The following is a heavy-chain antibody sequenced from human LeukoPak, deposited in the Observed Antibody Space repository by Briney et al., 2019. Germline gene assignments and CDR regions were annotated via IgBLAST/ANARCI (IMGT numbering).Heavy chain of an antibody. CDR3: ARNHPTGSGSYFSGSDYYYYGMDV. Sequence: SETLSLTCTVSGGSISSGDYYWNWIRQPPGKGLEWIGYIYYSGSTYYNPSLKSRVTISVDTSKNQFSLKLSSVTAADTAVYYCARNHPTGSGSYFSGSDYYYYGMDVWGQGTTVTVSS. CDR2: IYYSGST. V-gene: IGHV4-30-4*01. D-gene: IGHD3-10*01. CDR1: GGSISSGDYY. J-gene: IGHJ6*02.